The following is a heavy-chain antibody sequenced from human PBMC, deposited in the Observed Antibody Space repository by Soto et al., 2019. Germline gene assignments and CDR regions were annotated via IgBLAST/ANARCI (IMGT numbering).Heavy chain of an antibody. CDR3: ASSGYTYYDFWSGYYTSYYYYMDV. D-gene: IGHD3-3*01. CDR1: GFTVSSNY. CDR2: IYSGGST. V-gene: IGHV3-66*01. Sequence: PGGSLRLSCAASGFTVSSNYMSWVRQAPGKGLEWVSVIYSGGSTYYADSVKGRFTISRDNSKNTLYLQMNSLRAEDTAVYYCASSGYTYYDFWSGYYTSYYYYMDVWGKGTTDTVSS. J-gene: IGHJ6*03.